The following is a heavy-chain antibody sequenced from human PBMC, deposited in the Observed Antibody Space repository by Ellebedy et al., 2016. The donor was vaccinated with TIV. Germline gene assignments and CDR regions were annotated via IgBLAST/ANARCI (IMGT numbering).Heavy chain of an antibody. CDR3: ARMRDFYSSYDPHQVFDY. CDR1: GGSFSGYY. CDR2: INHSGST. V-gene: IGHV4-34*01. D-gene: IGHD4-11*01. J-gene: IGHJ4*02. Sequence: MPSETLSLTCAVYGGSFSGYYWSWIRQPPGKGLEWIGEINHSGSTNYNPSLKSPVTISVDTSKNQFSLKLSSVTAADTAVYYCARMRDFYSSYDPHQVFDYWGQGTLVTVSS.